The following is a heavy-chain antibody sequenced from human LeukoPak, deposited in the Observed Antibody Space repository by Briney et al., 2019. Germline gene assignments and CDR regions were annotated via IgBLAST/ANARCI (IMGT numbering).Heavy chain of an antibody. Sequence: PGGSLRLSCAASGFTFSSYGMNWVRQAPGKGLEWVSYISSSSTIYYADSVKGRFTISRDNAKNSLYLQMNSLRDEDTAVYYCARGQVVTAILFDYWGQGTLVTVSS. CDR1: GFTFSSYG. CDR3: ARGQVVTAILFDY. CDR2: ISSSSTI. J-gene: IGHJ4*02. V-gene: IGHV3-48*02. D-gene: IGHD2-21*02.